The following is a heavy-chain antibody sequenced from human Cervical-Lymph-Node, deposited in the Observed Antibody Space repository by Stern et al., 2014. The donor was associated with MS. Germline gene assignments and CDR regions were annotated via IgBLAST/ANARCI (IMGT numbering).Heavy chain of an antibody. CDR2: TYYRSKWYH. V-gene: IGHV6-1*01. Sequence: QVQLQQSGPGLVKPSQTLSLTCAISGDSVSSNSAAWNWIRQSPSRGLEWLGRTYYRSKWYHDYADSVKSRITINPDTSKNQFSLQLNSVTPEDTAVYYCARVGTAWNDNWFDPWGQGTLVTVSS. CDR3: ARVGTAWNDNWFDP. D-gene: IGHD1-1*01. CDR1: GDSVSSNSAA. J-gene: IGHJ5*02.